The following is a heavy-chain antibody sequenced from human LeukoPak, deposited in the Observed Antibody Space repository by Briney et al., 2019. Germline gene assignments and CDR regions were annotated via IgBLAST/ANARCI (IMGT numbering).Heavy chain of an antibody. Sequence: GGPLSLSCAASEFPYKNCCMPWLRQAPGKAVEGVANRKQDGMRRCYADPVQDRLTICRDHAKTSLYQQMNRLRADGTPVYYCARGGYDVLTGTSLFDGWGEGALVIVSS. CDR3: ARGGYDVLTGTSLFDG. J-gene: IGHJ4*02. CDR2: RKQDGMRR. V-gene: IGHV3-7*03. D-gene: IGHD3-9*01. CDR1: EFPYKNCC.